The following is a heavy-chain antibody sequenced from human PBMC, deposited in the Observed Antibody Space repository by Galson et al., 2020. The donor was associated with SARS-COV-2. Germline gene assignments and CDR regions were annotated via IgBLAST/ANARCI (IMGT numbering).Heavy chain of an antibody. CDR1: EFAFDGYG. J-gene: IGHJ4*02. CDR3: ATGYYTFDY. CDR2: INWNGDST. Sequence: GGSLRLSCAASEFAFDGYGMSWVRQAPGKGLEWVSGINWNGDSTGYADSVKGRFTISRDNAKKSPYLQMNSLRAEDMALYYCATGYYTFDYWGQGTLVTVSS. V-gene: IGHV3-20*04. D-gene: IGHD3-22*01.